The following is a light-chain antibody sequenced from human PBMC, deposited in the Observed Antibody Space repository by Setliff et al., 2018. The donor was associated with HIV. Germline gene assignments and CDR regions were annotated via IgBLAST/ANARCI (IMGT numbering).Light chain of an antibody. J-gene: IGKJ4*01. CDR3: LQATSFPLT. CDR1: QDITTW. CDR2: GAS. Sequence: DIQMTQSPYSVSASLGDRITITCRASQDITTWLAWYQQKPGKPPRLLIYGASTLQSGVPSRFSGSGSGTDFTLTISSLQADDFATYYCLQATSFPLTFGGGTKVDIK. V-gene: IGKV1-12*01.